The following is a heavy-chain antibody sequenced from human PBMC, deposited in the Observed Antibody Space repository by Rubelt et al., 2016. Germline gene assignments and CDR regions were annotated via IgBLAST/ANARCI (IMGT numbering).Heavy chain of an antibody. V-gene: IGHV3-53*04. J-gene: IGHJ4*02. CDR2: IYNSGYT. CDR3: ARWVTASGYDD. CDR1: GFTVSSNY. Sequence: VWSWGGLIQAGGSLRLSCAPSGFTVSSNYMTWVRQAPGKGLEWVSMIYNSGYTFYADSVKGRFTISRHNSKNTVFLQMNSLRPEDTAVYYCARWVTASGYDDWGQGTLVTVSP. D-gene: IGHD5-12*01.